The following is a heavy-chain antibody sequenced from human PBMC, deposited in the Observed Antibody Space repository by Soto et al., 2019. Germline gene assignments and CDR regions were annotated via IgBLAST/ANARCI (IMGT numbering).Heavy chain of an antibody. J-gene: IGHJ4*02. Sequence: SLGLTCPVSGGSISSGGYYWSWIREHPGKGLEWIGYIYYSWITYYNPSLKSRVTISVDTSKNQFSLKLSSVTAADTAVYYCARLDSSGYYYGYYFDYWGQGTLVTVYS. V-gene: IGHV4-31*03. CDR1: GGSISSGGYY. D-gene: IGHD3-22*01. CDR3: ARLDSSGYYYGYYFDY. CDR2: IYYSWIT.